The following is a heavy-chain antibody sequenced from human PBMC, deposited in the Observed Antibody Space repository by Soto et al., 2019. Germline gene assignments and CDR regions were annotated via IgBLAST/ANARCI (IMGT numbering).Heavy chain of an antibody. CDR3: ARAVGGSYQEFDN. D-gene: IGHD3-16*01. V-gene: IGHV1-2*02. J-gene: IGHJ4*01. CDR2: INPNSGAT. CDR1: GFNFAGYF. Sequence: ASVKVSCRASGFNFAGYFLHWVRQAPGQGLEWMGWINPNSGATKDAQKFQGRLTMTWDTSISSAYIELVSLRFDDAAVYYCARAVGGSYQEFDNLGPGNRVTVSS.